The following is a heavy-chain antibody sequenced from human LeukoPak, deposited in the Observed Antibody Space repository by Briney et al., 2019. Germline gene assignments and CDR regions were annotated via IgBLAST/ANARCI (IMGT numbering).Heavy chain of an antibody. CDR2: ISAYNGNT. Sequence: GASVKVSCKASGYTFTSYGISWVRQAPGQGLEWMGWISAYNGNTNYAQKLQGRVTMTTDTSTSTAYMELRSLRSDDTAVYYCARFERWTVTVYLDYWGQGTLVTVSS. J-gene: IGHJ4*02. V-gene: IGHV1-18*01. CDR3: ARFERWTVTVYLDY. CDR1: GYTFTSYG. D-gene: IGHD4-17*01.